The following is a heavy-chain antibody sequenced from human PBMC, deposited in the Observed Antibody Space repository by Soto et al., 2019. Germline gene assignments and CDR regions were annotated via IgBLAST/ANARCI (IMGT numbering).Heavy chain of an antibody. CDR3: ARYGSGECNRGSCYSPFDY. CDR2: IFYTGSP. V-gene: IGHV4-30-4*01. Sequence: SETLSLTCTVSGGSISSGDYYWTWIRQPPGKGLEWIGFIFYTGSPYYNPSLKSRVDISVDTSKNQFSLNLTSVTAADTAVYYCARYGSGECNRGSCYSPFDYWGQGTLVTVSS. CDR1: GGSISSGDYY. J-gene: IGHJ4*02. D-gene: IGHD2-15*01.